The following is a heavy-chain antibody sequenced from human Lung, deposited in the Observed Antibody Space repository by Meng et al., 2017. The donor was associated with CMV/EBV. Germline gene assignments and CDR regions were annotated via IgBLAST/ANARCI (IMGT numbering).Heavy chain of an antibody. CDR3: ARVEVGITSGDY. CDR2: INAYNGDT. Sequence: QVPLVQSGAEVKKPGASVEVACKASGYTLTTFGINWVRQAPGQGLERMGWINAYNGDTNYAQTLQGRVTMTTDTSTSTAYMELRSLRSDDTAVYYCARVEVGITSGDYWGQGTLVTVSS. CDR1: GYTLTTFG. J-gene: IGHJ4*02. V-gene: IGHV1-18*01. D-gene: IGHD1-26*01.